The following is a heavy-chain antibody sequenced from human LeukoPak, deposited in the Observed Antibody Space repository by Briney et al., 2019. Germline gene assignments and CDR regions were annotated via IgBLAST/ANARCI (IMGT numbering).Heavy chain of an antibody. CDR1: GFSFSSYW. CDR2: TKQDGSET. J-gene: IGHJ4*02. D-gene: IGHD1-26*01. V-gene: IGHV3-7*01. Sequence: PGGSLRLSCAASGFSFSSYWMSWVRQGPGKGLEWVANTKQDGSETYYVDSVEGRFTISRDNAKSSLYLQMNSLRVEDTAVYYCVRVDGISGGASDYWGQGILVTVSS. CDR3: VRVDGISGGASDY.